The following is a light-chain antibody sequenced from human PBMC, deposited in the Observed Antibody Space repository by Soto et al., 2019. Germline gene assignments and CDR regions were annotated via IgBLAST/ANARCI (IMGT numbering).Light chain of an antibody. Sequence: EIEMTRSSSTLSASVGDIDIITRRSSQSISIWLAWYQQKPGKAPNVLIWDASSLQRGVPKRFSGSGSGTEFTLTIRRLKPDDSGTYYCQQYNDYSKWKFGKGNKVDIK. CDR1: QSISIW. J-gene: IGKJ1*01. CDR3: QQYNDYSKWK. CDR2: DAS. V-gene: IGKV1-5*01.